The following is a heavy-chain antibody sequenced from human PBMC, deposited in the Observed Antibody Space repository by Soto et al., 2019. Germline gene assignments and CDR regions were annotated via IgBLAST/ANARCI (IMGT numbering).Heavy chain of an antibody. D-gene: IGHD3-3*01. CDR1: GFTFSTYA. J-gene: IGHJ4*02. Sequence: PGGSLKLSCATSGFTFSTYAMTWVRRAPGKGLEYVSAISSNGGGTFYADSVEGRFTISRDNSKNTLYLQVGSLRPEDMAVYYCARSNHDFWSGYPQGFFDYWGQGTLVTVSS. CDR3: ARSNHDFWSGYPQGFFDY. V-gene: IGHV3-64*02. CDR2: ISSNGGGT.